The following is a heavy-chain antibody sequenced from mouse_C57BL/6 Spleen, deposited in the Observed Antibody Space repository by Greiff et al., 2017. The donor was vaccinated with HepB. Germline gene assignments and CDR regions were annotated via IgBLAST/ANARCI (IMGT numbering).Heavy chain of an antibody. V-gene: IGHV1-50*01. D-gene: IGHD1-1*01. J-gene: IGHJ4*01. CDR1: GYTFTSYW. Sequence: VKQSCKASGYTFTSYWMQWVKQRPGQGLEWIGEIDPSDSYTNYNQKFKGKATLTVDTSSSTAYMQLSSLTSEDSAVYYCARIYYYGSSPRAMDYWGQGTSVTVSS. CDR3: ARIYYYGSSPRAMDY. CDR2: IDPSDSYT.